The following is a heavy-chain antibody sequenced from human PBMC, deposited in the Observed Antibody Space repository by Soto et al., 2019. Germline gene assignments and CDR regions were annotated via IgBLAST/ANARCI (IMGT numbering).Heavy chain of an antibody. V-gene: IGHV4-39*01. CDR1: GVSISSSSYY. CDR2: IYYSGST. CDR3: ARLPQYYYGSGDRSHVYYYGMDV. D-gene: IGHD3-10*01. Sequence: PSETLSLTCTVSGVSISSSSYYWGWIRQPPWKGLEWIGSIYYSGSTYYNPSLKSRVTISVDTSKNQFSLKLSSVTAADTAVYYCARLPQYYYGSGDRSHVYYYGMDVWGQGTTVILS. J-gene: IGHJ6*02.